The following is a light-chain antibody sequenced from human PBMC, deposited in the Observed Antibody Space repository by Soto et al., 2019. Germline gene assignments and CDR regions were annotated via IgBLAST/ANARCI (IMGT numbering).Light chain of an antibody. CDR2: LNSDGSH. J-gene: IGLJ3*02. CDR1: SGHSNYA. CDR3: QTWGTGIQV. Sequence: QPVLTQSPSASASLGASVKLTCPLSSGHSNYAIAWHQQQPEKGPRYLRKLNSDGSHSKEDGIPDRFSGSSSGAERYLTSPSLQSEDEADYYCQTWGTGIQVFGGGTKVTVL. V-gene: IGLV4-69*01.